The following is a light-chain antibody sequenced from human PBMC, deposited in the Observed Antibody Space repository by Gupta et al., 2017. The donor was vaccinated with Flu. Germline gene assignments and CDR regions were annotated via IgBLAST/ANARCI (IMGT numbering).Light chain of an antibody. J-gene: IGLJ1*01. CDR3: CSYTGSSTPGYV. CDR1: TTDVVGYYY. Sequence: TTSSTRTTTDVVGYYYVCWYQQHPGIAPILMIYDVSIRPSGVPNRFSGSKSGNTASLTISGLQAEDEGDYYCCSYTGSSTPGYVFGTGTKLTVL. CDR2: DVS. V-gene: IGLV2-14*04.